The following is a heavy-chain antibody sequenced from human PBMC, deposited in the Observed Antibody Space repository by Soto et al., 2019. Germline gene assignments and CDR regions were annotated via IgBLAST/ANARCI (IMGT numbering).Heavy chain of an antibody. CDR1: GGSISSGGYY. D-gene: IGHD3-3*01. Sequence: SETLSLTCTVSGGSISSGGYYWSWIRQHPGKGLEWIGYIYYSGSTYYNPSLKSRVTISVDTSKNQFSLKLSSVTAADTAVYYCGCGRFLESPRFDYWGQGTLITVSS. J-gene: IGHJ4*02. V-gene: IGHV4-31*03. CDR2: IYYSGST. CDR3: GCGRFLESPRFDY.